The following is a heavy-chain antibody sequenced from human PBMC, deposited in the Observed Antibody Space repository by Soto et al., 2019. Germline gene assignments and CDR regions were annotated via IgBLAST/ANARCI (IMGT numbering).Heavy chain of an antibody. V-gene: IGHV3-30-3*01. J-gene: IGHJ4*02. D-gene: IGHD3-9*01. CDR3: ASAYDILTGYYPN. CDR1: GFTFSSYA. CDR2: ISYDGSNK. Sequence: QVQLVESGGGVVQPGRSLRLSCAASGFTFSSYAMHWVRQAPGKGLEWVAVISYDGSNKYYADSVQGRFTISRDNSKNTLYLQMNSLRAEDTAVYYCASAYDILTGYYPNWGQGTLVTVSS.